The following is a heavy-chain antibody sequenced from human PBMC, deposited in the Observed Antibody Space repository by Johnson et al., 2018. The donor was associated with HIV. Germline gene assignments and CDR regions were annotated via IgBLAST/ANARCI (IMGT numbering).Heavy chain of an antibody. Sequence: VQLVESGGGVVQPGRSLRLSCAASGFTFSSYAMHWVRQAPGKGLVWVSRIKTDGRGTNYADSVRGRFTISRDDAKNTLYLQMNSLRAEDTAVYYCVRGLDIWGQGTEVTVSS. CDR2: IKTDGRGT. CDR3: VRGLDI. V-gene: IGHV3-74*02. J-gene: IGHJ3*02. CDR1: GFTFSSYA.